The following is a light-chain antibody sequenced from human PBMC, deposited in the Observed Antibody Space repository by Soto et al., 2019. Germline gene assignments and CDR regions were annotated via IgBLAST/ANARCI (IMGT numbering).Light chain of an antibody. Sequence: DIQMTQSPSTLSASVGDRVTITCRASQSISSWLAWYQQKPGKAPKVLIYKASSLESGVTSRFSGSGSGTEYTLIISSMQPDASAAYPCQQYNSYPITVGQGTRLEIK. CDR1: QSISSW. CDR2: KAS. J-gene: IGKJ5*01. V-gene: IGKV1-5*03. CDR3: QQYNSYPIT.